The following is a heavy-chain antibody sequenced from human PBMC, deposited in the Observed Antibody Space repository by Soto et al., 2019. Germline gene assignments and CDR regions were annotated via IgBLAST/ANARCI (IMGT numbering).Heavy chain of an antibody. V-gene: IGHV3-23*01. D-gene: IGHD6-19*01. Sequence: WGSRTLSCAASGFSFCRYSLNLVRQAPGKGLEWVSAISGSGGSTYYEDSVKGRFTISRDNSKNTLYLQMNSLRAEDTAVYYCAKDSGRDSSGWYGSYYFDYWGQGTLVTVSS. CDR2: ISGSGGST. CDR1: GFSFCRYS. J-gene: IGHJ4*02. CDR3: AKDSGRDSSGWYGSYYFDY.